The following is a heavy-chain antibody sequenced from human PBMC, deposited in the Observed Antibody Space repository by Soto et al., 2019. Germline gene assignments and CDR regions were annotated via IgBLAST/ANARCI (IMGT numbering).Heavy chain of an antibody. Sequence: QIQLVQSGTEVREPGASVKVSCQASGYTFTSYGIIWVRQAPGQGLELMGWFSGYNNNKKYAQKYQARVTMITDTSTRTAYMELRSLSSDDTAVYYCARVGAIAPAEGDYWGQGTLVTVSS. V-gene: IGHV1-18*01. CDR2: FSGYNNNK. D-gene: IGHD6-13*01. CDR1: GYTFTSYG. J-gene: IGHJ4*02. CDR3: ARVGAIAPAEGDY.